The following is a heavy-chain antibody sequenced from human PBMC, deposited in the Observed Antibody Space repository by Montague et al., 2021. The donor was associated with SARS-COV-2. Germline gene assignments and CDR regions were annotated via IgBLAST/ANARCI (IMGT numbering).Heavy chain of an antibody. CDR2: IYTSGTT. J-gene: IGHJ4*02. CDR3: ARAHSGSWAHLDN. D-gene: IGHD1-26*01. CDR1: GGSISSGSYY. Sequence: TLSLTCTVSGGSISSGSYYWSWIRQPAGKGLEWIERIYTSGTTDYSFSLKSRVTISVDTSKNQFSLKLTSVTAADTAVYYYARAHSGSWAHLDNWGQGGLVTVSS. V-gene: IGHV4-61*02.